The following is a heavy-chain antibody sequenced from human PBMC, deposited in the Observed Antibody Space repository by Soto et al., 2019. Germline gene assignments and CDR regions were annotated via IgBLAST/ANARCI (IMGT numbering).Heavy chain of an antibody. CDR1: GGSFSGYY. CDR3: AKDRKAASIYYFDY. V-gene: IGHV4-34*01. CDR2: INHSGST. J-gene: IGHJ4*02. D-gene: IGHD6-6*01. Sequence: ETLSLTCAVYGGSFSGYYWSWIRQPPGKGLEWIGEINHSGSTNYNPSLKSRVTISRDNSKNTLYLQMNSLRAEDTAVYYCAKDRKAASIYYFDYWGQGTLVTVSS.